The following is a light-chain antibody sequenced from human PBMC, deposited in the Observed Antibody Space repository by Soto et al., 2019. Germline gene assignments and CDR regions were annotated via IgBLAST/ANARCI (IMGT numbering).Light chain of an antibody. V-gene: IGLV2-14*01. J-gene: IGLJ1*01. CDR1: SSDVGGYDY. Sequence: SELNQPASVSGSPGQTITISCTGTSSDVGGYDYVSWHQQHPGKAPKLMIYDVSKRPSGVSNRFSGSKSGNTASLTISGLQAEDEADYYCSSKRGSTGVFGTGTKVTV. CDR2: DVS. CDR3: SSKRGSTGV.